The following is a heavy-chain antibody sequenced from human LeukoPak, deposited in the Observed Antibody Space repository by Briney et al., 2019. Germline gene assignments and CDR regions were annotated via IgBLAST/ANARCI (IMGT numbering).Heavy chain of an antibody. CDR3: ARLHSGSYSPPYYYYGMDV. CDR1: GYSFTSYW. CDR2: IYPGDSDT. V-gene: IGHV5-51*01. D-gene: IGHD1-26*01. J-gene: IGHJ6*02. Sequence: GESLKISCKGSGYSFTSYWIGWVRQMPGKGLEWMGTIYPGDSDTRYSPSFQGQVTISADKSISTAYLQWSSLKASDTAMYYCARLHSGSYSPPYYYYGMDVWGQGTTVTVSS.